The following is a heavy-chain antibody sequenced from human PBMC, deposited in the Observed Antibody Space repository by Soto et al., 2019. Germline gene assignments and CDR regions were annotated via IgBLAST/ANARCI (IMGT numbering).Heavy chain of an antibody. V-gene: IGHV1-2*02. CDR2: INPNSGGT. CDR1: GYTFNFYG. CDR3: ARERLKGNDY. Sequence: ASVKVSCKASGYTFNFYGITWVRQAPGQGLEWMGWINPNSGGTNYAQKFQGRVTMTRDTSISTAYMELSRLRSDDTAVYYCARERLKGNDYWGQGTLVTVSS. D-gene: IGHD3-10*01. J-gene: IGHJ4*02.